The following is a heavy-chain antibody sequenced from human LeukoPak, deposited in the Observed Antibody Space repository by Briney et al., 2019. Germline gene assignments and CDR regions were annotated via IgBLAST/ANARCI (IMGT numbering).Heavy chain of an antibody. CDR1: GYSISSGYY. CDR3: ASTVGRTLTPYG. J-gene: IGHJ4*02. Sequence: SETLSLTCSVSGYSISSGYYWAWIRQPPGEGLEWIGTIYHSGSAYYNPSLKRRVTISVDTSRNQFSLQLSSLTAADTAVYYCASTVGRTLTPYGWGQGILVTVSS. V-gene: IGHV4-38-2*01. CDR2: IYHSGSA. D-gene: IGHD4-17*01.